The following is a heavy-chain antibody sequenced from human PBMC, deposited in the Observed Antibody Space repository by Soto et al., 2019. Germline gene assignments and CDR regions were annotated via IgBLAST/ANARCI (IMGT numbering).Heavy chain of an antibody. CDR1: GFTFSDHY. CDR2: ISSSGTTI. Sequence: QVHLVESGGGLVKPGGSLRLSCTASGFTFSDHYMSWIRQAPGKGLEWVSYISSSGTTIYYADSVKGRFTISRDNAKNSLNLQIHSLRAEDTAVYYCATTVTARGGFDYWGQGTLVTVSS. D-gene: IGHD4-17*01. V-gene: IGHV3-11*01. J-gene: IGHJ4*02. CDR3: ATTVTARGGFDY.